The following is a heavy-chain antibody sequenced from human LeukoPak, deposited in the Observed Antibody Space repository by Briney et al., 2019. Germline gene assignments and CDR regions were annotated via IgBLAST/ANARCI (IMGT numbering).Heavy chain of an antibody. V-gene: IGHV4-39*01. CDR3: ARHCSGNSCYFAFDV. CDR1: GGSISSSSYY. Sequence: SETLSLTCTVSGGSISSSSYYWGWIRQPPGKGLEWXXXIYYSGSTYYNPSLKSRVAISVDTSKNHFSLNLIFMTAADTAVYYCARHCSGNSCYFAFDVWGQGTMVTVSS. D-gene: IGHD2-15*01. J-gene: IGHJ3*01. CDR2: IYYSGST.